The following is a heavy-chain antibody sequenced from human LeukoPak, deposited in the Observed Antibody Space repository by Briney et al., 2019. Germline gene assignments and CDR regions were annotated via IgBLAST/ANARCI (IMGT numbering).Heavy chain of an antibody. CDR2: IYYSGTT. V-gene: IGHV4-59*08. D-gene: IGHD1-26*01. CDR1: GGSTSNYY. Sequence: PSETLSLTCAVSGGSTSNYYWTWIRQPPGKGLEWIGYIYYSGTTYYNPSLKSRVTISVDTSKNQFSLKLTSVTAADTAVYYCARLSGSSHPPFCYWGQGTLVTVSS. J-gene: IGHJ4*02. CDR3: ARLSGSSHPPFCY.